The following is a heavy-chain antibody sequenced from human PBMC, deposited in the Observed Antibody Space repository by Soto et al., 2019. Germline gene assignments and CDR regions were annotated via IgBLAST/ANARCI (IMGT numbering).Heavy chain of an antibody. J-gene: IGHJ4*02. CDR1: GLTFSTYA. Sequence: PGGSLRLSCAASGLTFSTYAMTWVRQAPGKGLEWVSVISDSSRNTYYADSVKGRFTIPRDNSKNTLYLQMNNLRADDTAVYYCATTYWSGYYTALDYWGQGTPVTVSS. V-gene: IGHV3-23*01. D-gene: IGHD3-3*01. CDR3: ATTYWSGYYTALDY. CDR2: ISDSSRNT.